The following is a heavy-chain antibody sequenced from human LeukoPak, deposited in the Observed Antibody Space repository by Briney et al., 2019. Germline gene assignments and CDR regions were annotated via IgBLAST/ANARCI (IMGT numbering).Heavy chain of an antibody. V-gene: IGHV1-18*01. J-gene: IGHJ4*02. CDR1: GYTFTSYG. Sequence: ASVKGSCKASGYTFTSYGISWVRQAPGQGLEWMGWISAYNGNTNYAQKLQGRVTMTTDTSTSTAYMELRSLRSDDTAVYYCARDDRLYYYDSSGSNPLFDYWGQGTLVTVSS. CDR3: ARDDRLYYYDSSGSNPLFDY. D-gene: IGHD3-22*01. CDR2: ISAYNGNT.